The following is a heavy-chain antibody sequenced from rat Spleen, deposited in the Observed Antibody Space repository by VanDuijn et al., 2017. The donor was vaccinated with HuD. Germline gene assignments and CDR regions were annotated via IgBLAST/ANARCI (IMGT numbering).Heavy chain of an antibody. V-gene: IGHV5-20*01. CDR3: VTDSSSSSYWYFDF. D-gene: IGHD1-2*01. J-gene: IGHJ1*01. CDR1: GFTFSNFP. Sequence: EVQLVESGGGLVQPGRSLKLSCAASGFTFSNFPMAWVRQAPKKGLEWVASISSGGNGTYYPDSVKGRLTISRDNAKSTLYLQMDSLRSEDTATYYCVTDSSSSSYWYFDFWGPGTMVTVSS. CDR2: ISSGGNGT.